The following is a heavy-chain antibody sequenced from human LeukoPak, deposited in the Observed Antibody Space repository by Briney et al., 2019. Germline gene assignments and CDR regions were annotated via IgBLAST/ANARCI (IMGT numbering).Heavy chain of an antibody. D-gene: IGHD3-22*01. Sequence: PETLSLTCAVYGGSFSGYYWSWIRQPPGKGLEWIGEINHSGSTNYNPSLKSRVTISVDTSKNQFSLKLSSVTAADTAVYYCARTNYDSSAYYGMDVWGQGTTVTVSS. CDR3: ARTNYDSSAYYGMDV. CDR2: INHSGST. CDR1: GGSFSGYY. J-gene: IGHJ6*02. V-gene: IGHV4-34*01.